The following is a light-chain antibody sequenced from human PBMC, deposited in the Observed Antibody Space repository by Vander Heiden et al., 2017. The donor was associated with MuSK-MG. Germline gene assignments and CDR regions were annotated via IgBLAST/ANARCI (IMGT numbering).Light chain of an antibody. V-gene: IGLV3-1*01. CDR3: QAWDSSTVV. J-gene: IGLJ2*01. CDR1: KLGDKY. CDR2: QDS. Sequence: SYELTPAPSLPVSPGQTASITCSGDKLGDKYACWYQQKPGQSPVLVIYQDSKRPSGIPERFSGSNSGNTATLTISGTQAMDEADYYCQAWDSSTVVFGGGTKLTVL.